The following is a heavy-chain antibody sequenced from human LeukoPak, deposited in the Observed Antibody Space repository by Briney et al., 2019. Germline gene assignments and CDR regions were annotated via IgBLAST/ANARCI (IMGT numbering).Heavy chain of an antibody. CDR1: GYTFTSYG. V-gene: IGHV1-69*13. J-gene: IGHJ5*02. CDR3: ARERGERGAYCGGDCYSGNWFDP. D-gene: IGHD2-21*02. Sequence: SVTVSCKASGYTFTSYGISWVRQAPGQGLEWMGGIIPIFGTANYAQKFQGRVTITADESTSTAYMELSSLRSEDTAVYYCARERGERGAYCGGDCYSGNWFDPWGQGTLVTVSS. CDR2: IIPIFGTA.